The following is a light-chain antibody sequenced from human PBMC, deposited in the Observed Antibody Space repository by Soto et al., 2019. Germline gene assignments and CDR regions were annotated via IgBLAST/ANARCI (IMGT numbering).Light chain of an antibody. CDR3: QQSSKPPYT. CDR2: SAS. Sequence: DIQMTQSPTSLSASVGDRVTFSCRASQAINKNLNWYQLKEGQAPKLLISSASEFQPWVPSRFSGIGSGTDFSLTINGLQPDDSATYFCQQSSKPPYTFGQGT. CDR1: QAINKN. V-gene: IGKV1-39*01. J-gene: IGKJ2*01.